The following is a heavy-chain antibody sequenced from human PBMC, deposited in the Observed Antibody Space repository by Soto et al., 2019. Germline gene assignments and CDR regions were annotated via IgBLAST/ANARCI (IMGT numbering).Heavy chain of an antibody. CDR1: GGSFSINY. D-gene: IGHD5-18*01. V-gene: IGHV4-59*08. CDR2: IYYGGTT. CDR3: ARAQARNGYGQSFDI. Sequence: SGTLSLTCTVSGGSFSINYWSWIRQPPGKGLEWVGYIYYGGTTSYNPSLQSRVTISLETSKNLFSLNLTSVTAADTAVYFCARAQARNGYGQSFDIWGQGSLVTVSS. J-gene: IGHJ3*02.